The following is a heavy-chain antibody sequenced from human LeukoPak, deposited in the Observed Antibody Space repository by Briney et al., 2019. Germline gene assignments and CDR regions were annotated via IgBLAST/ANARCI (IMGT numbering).Heavy chain of an antibody. CDR2: INPNSGGT. V-gene: IGHV1-2*02. D-gene: IGHD5-12*01. Sequence: ASLKVSCKASGYTFTGYYMHWVRQAPGQGLEWMGWINPNSGGTNYAQKFQGRVTMTRDTSISTAYMELSRLRSDDTAVYYCARVLRRAIVATILNYWGQGTLVTVSS. J-gene: IGHJ4*02. CDR1: GYTFTGYY. CDR3: ARVLRRAIVATILNY.